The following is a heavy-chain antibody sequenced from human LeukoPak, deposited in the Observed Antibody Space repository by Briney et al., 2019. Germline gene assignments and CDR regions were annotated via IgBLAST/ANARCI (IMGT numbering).Heavy chain of an antibody. CDR3: AGEYGSGSYFGYNWFDP. D-gene: IGHD3-10*01. CDR1: GGTFSSYA. V-gene: IGHV1-69*05. J-gene: IGHJ5*02. Sequence: GASVKVSCKASGGTFSSYAISWVRQAPGQGLEWMGGIIPIFGTANYAQKFQGRVTITTDESTRTAYMELSSLRSEDTAVYYCAGEYGSGSYFGYNWFDPWGQGTLVTVSS. CDR2: IIPIFGTA.